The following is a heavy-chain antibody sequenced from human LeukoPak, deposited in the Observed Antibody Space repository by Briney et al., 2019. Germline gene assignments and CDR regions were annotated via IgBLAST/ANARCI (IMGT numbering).Heavy chain of an antibody. CDR2: ISYDGSNK. CDR1: GFTFSSYA. Sequence: PGGSLRLSCAASGFTFSSYAMHWVRQAPGKGLEWVAVISYDGSNKYYADSVKGRFTISRDNSKNTLYLQMNSLRAEDTAVYYCAKEGFDNWGQGTLVTVSS. J-gene: IGHJ4*02. CDR3: AKEGFDN. V-gene: IGHV3-30-3*01.